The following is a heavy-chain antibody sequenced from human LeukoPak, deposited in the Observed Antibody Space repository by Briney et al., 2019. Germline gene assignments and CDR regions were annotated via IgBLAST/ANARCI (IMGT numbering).Heavy chain of an antibody. CDR1: GFSFRNTW. V-gene: IGHV3-15*01. J-gene: IGHJ4*02. D-gene: IGHD3-10*01. Sequence: PGGFLRLSCAASGFSFRNTWMSWVRQSPGRGLEWVGRIKSNTDGGATVYSAPVKGRFTISRDDSKNTLYLQMDSLKAEDTAVYYCATDAYLLFGEFAYWGQGILVTVSS. CDR2: IKSNTDGGAT. CDR3: ATDAYLLFGEFAY.